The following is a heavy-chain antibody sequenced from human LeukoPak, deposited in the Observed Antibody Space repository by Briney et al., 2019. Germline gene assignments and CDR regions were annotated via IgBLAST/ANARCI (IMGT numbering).Heavy chain of an antibody. CDR3: ASTYGSGSFVGY. CDR1: GGSLSSYY. Sequence: PSETLSLTCTVSGGSLSSYYWSWIRQPPGKGLEWIGYIYYSGSTNYNPSLKSRVTISVDTSKNQFSLKLSSVTAADTAVYYCASTYGSGSFVGYWGQGTLVTVSS. CDR2: IYYSGST. J-gene: IGHJ4*02. V-gene: IGHV4-59*01. D-gene: IGHD3-10*01.